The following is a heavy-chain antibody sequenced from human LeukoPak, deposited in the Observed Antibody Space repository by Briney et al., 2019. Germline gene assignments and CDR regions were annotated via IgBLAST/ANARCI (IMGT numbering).Heavy chain of an antibody. J-gene: IGHJ5*02. CDR3: ARFRDYYGSGPTGNWFDP. Sequence: SETLSLTCTVSGGSISSYYWSWIRQPPGKGLEWIGYIYHSGSTYYNPSLKSRVTISVDRSKNQFSLKLSSVTAADTAVYYCARFRDYYGSGPTGNWFDPWGQGTLVTVSS. CDR1: GGSISSYY. D-gene: IGHD3-10*01. V-gene: IGHV4-59*12. CDR2: IYHSGST.